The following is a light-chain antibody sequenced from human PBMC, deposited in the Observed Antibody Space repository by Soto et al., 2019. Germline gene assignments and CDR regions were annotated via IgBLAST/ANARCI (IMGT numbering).Light chain of an antibody. J-gene: IGKJ1*01. CDR2: KAS. CDR3: QQYNSYSWT. V-gene: IGKV1-5*03. Sequence: DIQMTQSPSTQSASVGDRVTITCRASQSSSSWLAWYQQKPGKAPKLLIYKASSLESGVPSRFSGSGSGTEFTLTISSLQPDDFATYYCQQYNSYSWTFGQGTKVEIK. CDR1: QSSSSW.